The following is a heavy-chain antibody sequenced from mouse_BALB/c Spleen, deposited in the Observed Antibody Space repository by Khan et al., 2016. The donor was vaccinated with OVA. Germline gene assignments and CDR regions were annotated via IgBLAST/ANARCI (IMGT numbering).Heavy chain of an antibody. CDR3: ARTARIKY. J-gene: IGHJ2*01. D-gene: IGHD1-2*01. CDR2: ISYSGST. CDR1: GYSITSGYG. Sequence: EVKLQDSGPGLVKPSQSLSLTCTVTGYSITSGYGWNWIRQFPGNKLEWMGYISYSGSTNYNPSLKSRISITRDTSKNQFFLQLNSVTTEDTATYYCARTARIKYWGQGTTLTVSS. V-gene: IGHV3-2*02.